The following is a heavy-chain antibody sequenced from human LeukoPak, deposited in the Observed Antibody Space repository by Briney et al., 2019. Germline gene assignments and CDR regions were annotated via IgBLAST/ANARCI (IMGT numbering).Heavy chain of an antibody. CDR2: IYYSGST. J-gene: IGHJ4*02. V-gene: IGHV4-59*01. CDR1: GGSISSYY. Sequence: SETLSLTCTVSGGSISSYYWSWIRQPPGQGLEWIGYIYYSGSTNYNPSLKSRVTISVDTSKNQFSLKLSSVTAADTAVYYCARYSSREYYFGYWGQGTLVTVSS. CDR3: ARYSSREYYFGY. D-gene: IGHD6-13*01.